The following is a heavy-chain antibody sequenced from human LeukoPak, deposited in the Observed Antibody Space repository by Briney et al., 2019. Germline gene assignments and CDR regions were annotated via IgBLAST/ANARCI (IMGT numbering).Heavy chain of an antibody. CDR3: ARGLTIFGEGAFDI. CDR2: INHSGST. Sequence: PSETLALTCAVYGGSFRGYYWSWIRQPPGKGLEGIGEINHSGSTNYNPSLKSRVTISVDTSKNQFSLKLSSVTAADTAVYYCARGLTIFGEGAFDIWGQGTMVTVSS. D-gene: IGHD3-3*01. CDR1: GGSFRGYY. V-gene: IGHV4-34*01. J-gene: IGHJ3*02.